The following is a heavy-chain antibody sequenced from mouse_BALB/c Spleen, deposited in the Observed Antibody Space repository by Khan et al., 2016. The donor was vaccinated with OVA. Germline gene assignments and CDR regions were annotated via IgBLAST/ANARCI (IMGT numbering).Heavy chain of an antibody. CDR1: DYSFTDYN. Sequence: EVQLQESGPELVKPGTSVKVSCKASDYSFTDYNMFWVKQSLGKSLEWIGYIDPYNGGTNYNQKFEGKATLTVDKSSSTAFMHLNSLTSEDSAFYYCALIYYCGTGFGFWGQGTTLTVSS. V-gene: IGHV1S135*01. CDR3: ALIYYCGTGFGF. CDR2: IDPYNGGT. J-gene: IGHJ2*01. D-gene: IGHD1-1*01.